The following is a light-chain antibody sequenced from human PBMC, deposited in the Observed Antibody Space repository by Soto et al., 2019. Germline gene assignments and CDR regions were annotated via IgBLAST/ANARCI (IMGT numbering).Light chain of an antibody. J-gene: IGLJ3*02. V-gene: IGLV2-14*01. CDR3: SSYTSSSVGV. Sequence: QSALTQPASVSGSPGQSITISCTGTSSDGGGYNYVSWYQQNPGKAPKLMIYDVSNRPSGVSNRFSGSKSGNTASLTISGLQAEDAADYYCSSYTSSSVGVFGGGTKLTVL. CDR1: SSDGGGYNY. CDR2: DVS.